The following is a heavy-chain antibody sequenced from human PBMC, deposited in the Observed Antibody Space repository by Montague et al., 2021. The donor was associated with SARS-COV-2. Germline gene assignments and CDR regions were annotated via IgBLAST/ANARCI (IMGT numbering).Heavy chain of an antibody. CDR1: GGSINSFY. CDR2: IHHSGST. D-gene: IGHD3/OR15-3a*01. J-gene: IGHJ4*02. CDR3: ATHSGGLSSGSLDY. V-gene: IGHV4-59*08. Sequence: SETLSLTCTVSGGSINSFYWSWIRQPPGKRMEWIGYIHHSGSTKYNPSLQSRVTMSLDTSRNQLSLKLSSVTAADTAIYYCATHSGGLSSGSLDYWGQGTLVTVSS.